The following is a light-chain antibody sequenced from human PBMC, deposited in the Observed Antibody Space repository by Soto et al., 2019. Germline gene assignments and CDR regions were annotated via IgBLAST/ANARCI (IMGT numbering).Light chain of an antibody. CDR1: SSDVGGYNY. J-gene: IGLJ2*01. V-gene: IGLV2-14*01. Sequence: LSQPASVSGSPRQSITISCTGTSSDVGGYNYVSWYQQHPGKAPKLMIYDVSNRPSGVSNRFSGSKSGNTASLTISGLQAEDEADYYCSSYTSSSTLVVFGGGTKLTVL. CDR3: SSYTSSSTLVV. CDR2: DVS.